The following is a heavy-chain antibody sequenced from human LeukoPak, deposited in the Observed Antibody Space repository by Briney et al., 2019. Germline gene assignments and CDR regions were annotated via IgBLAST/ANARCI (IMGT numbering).Heavy chain of an antibody. V-gene: IGHV3-30*03. CDR1: GFTFSSYG. J-gene: IGHJ4*02. CDR2: ISYDGSNK. Sequence: PGRSLRLSCAASGFTFSSYGMHWVRQAPGKGLEWVAVISYDGSNKYYADSVKGRFTISRDNSKNTLYLQMNSLRAEDTAVYYCARESSGSSSWYYFDYWGQGTLVTVSS. D-gene: IGHD6-13*01. CDR3: ARESSGSSSWYYFDY.